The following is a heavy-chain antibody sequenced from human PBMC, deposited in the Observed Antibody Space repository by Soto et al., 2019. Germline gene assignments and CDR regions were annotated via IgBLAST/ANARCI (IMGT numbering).Heavy chain of an antibody. Sequence: ASVKVSCKASGYTFTSYYMHWVRQAPGQGLEWMGIINPSGGSTSYAQKFQGRVTMTADKSTSTAYMQLSSLRSGDTAVYYCARSGGLDRDFNYWGQGSLVTVSS. J-gene: IGHJ4*02. CDR3: ARSGGLDRDFNY. CDR2: INPSGGST. V-gene: IGHV1-46*01. CDR1: GYTFTSYY. D-gene: IGHD2-15*01.